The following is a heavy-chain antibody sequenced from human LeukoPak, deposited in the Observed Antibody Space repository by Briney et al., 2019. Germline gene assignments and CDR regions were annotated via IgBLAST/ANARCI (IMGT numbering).Heavy chain of an antibody. V-gene: IGHV3-74*01. CDR3: VRAEGQSFDY. CDR2: VNSDGSST. CDR1: GFTFRRYW. D-gene: IGHD6-19*01. Sequence: GGSLRLSCAASGFTFRRYWMHWVRQAPGKGLLWVSRVNSDGSSTSYGDSVKGRFTISRDNAKNTLSLQMNSLRAEDTAVYYCVRAEGQSFDYWGQGTLVTVSS. J-gene: IGHJ4*02.